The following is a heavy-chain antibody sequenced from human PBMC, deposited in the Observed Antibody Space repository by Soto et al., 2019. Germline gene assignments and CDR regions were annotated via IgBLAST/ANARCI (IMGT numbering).Heavy chain of an antibody. CDR2: ISAYNGNT. Sequence: QVQLVQSGAEVKKPGASVKVSCKASGYTFTSYGISWVRQAPGQGLEWMGWISAYNGNTNYAQKLQGRVTMTTDTSTSTAYIELPSLRSDDTSVYYCAREYYYVSVPLYWGQLTLVTVSS. CDR3: AREYYYVSVPLY. CDR1: GYTFTSYG. V-gene: IGHV1-18*01. D-gene: IGHD3-10*01. J-gene: IGHJ4*02.